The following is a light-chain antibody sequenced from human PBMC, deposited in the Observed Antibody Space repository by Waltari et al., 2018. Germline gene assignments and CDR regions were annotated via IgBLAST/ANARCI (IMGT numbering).Light chain of an antibody. V-gene: IGKV1-39*01. CDR2: SAF. J-gene: IGKJ4*01. CDR3: QQSYSLPLT. Sequence: DIQMTQSPSSLSASLEGRVTITCRASRTISNDLNWYQQKPGKAPKLLIYSAFRLQSGVPSRFSGGGSGTDFTLTISSLQAEDFATYYCQQSYSLPLTFGGGTKVEMK. CDR1: RTISND.